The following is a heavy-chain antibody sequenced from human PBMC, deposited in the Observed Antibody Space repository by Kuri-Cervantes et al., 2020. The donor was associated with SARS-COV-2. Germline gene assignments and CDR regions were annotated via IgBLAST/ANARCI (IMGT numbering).Heavy chain of an antibody. V-gene: IGHV4-39*07. CDR2: IHYSGSP. CDR1: GGSISSSSYY. D-gene: IGHD3-10*01. J-gene: IGHJ3*02. Sequence: GSLRLSCTVSGGSISSSSYYWGWIRQPPGKGLEWIGSIHYSGSPNYNPSLKSRVTISLDTSENQFSLKLSSVTAADTAVYYCAREGYYYDSGTYYNQDAFDIWGQGKMVTVSS. CDR3: AREGYYYDSGTYYNQDAFDI.